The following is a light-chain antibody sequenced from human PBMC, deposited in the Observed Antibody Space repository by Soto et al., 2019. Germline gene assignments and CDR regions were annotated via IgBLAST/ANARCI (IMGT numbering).Light chain of an antibody. CDR1: QSVSSN. Sequence: EIVLTQSPATLYLSPGERATISCRASQSVSSNLAWYQQKPGQAPRLLIYGASTRATGIPARFSGSGSGTEFTLTISSLQSEDFAVYYCQQYNNWPRTFGQGTKVDI. J-gene: IGKJ1*01. CDR3: QQYNNWPRT. V-gene: IGKV3-15*01. CDR2: GAS.